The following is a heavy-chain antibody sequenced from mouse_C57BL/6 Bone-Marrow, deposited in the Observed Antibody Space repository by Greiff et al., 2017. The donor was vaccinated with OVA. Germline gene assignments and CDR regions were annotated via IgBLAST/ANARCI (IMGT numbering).Heavy chain of an antibody. CDR1: GFTFSSYG. J-gene: IGHJ3*01. CDR2: ISSGGSYT. CDR3: ARLRQLRLAWFAY. D-gene: IGHD3-2*02. V-gene: IGHV5-6*01. Sequence: EVQGVESGGDLVKPGGSLKLSCAASGFTFSSYGMSWVRQTPDKRLEWVATISSGGSYTYYPDSVKGRFTISRDNAKNTLYLQMSSLKSEDTAMYYCARLRQLRLAWFAYWGQGTLVTVSA.